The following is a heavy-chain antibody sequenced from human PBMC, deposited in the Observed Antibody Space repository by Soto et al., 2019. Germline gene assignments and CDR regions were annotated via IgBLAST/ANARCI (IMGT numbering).Heavy chain of an antibody. CDR2: IDPSDSYT. J-gene: IGHJ6*02. V-gene: IGHV5-10-1*01. D-gene: IGHD3-3*02. CDR3: ARITISYSICHYYYYYYRMDV. Sequence: LKISCKGSGYSFTSYWISWVRQMPGKGLEWMGRIDPSDSYTNYSPSFQGHVTISADKSISTAYLQWSSLKASDTAMYYCARITISYSICHYYYYYYRMDVCGQGTTVTFSS. CDR1: GYSFTSYW.